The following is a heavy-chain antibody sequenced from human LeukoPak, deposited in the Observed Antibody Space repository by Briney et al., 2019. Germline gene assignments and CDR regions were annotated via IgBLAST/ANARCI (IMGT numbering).Heavy chain of an antibody. Sequence: PSETLSLTCAVYGGSFSGYYWSWIRQPPGKGLEWIGEINHSGSTNYNPSLKSRVTISVDTSKNQFSLKLSSVTAADTAVYYCARYAVREGLDYWGQGTLVTVSS. CDR3: ARYAVREGLDY. D-gene: IGHD3-10*01. CDR2: INHSGST. V-gene: IGHV4-34*01. J-gene: IGHJ4*02. CDR1: GGSFSGYY.